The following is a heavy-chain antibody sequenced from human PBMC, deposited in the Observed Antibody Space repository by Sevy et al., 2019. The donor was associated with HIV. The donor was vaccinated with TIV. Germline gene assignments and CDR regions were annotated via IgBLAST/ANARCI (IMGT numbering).Heavy chain of an antibody. CDR2: IYYSGST. J-gene: IGHJ4*02. D-gene: IGHD6-13*01. CDR1: GGSINNYF. Sequence: SETLSLTCTVSGGSINNYFWSWIRQPPGKVLEWIGYIYYSGSTNYNPSLKSRVTISVDTSKTQFSLKPTSVTAADTAVYYCARESIAAIGDFDYWGQGTLVTVSS. CDR3: ARESIAAIGDFDY. V-gene: IGHV4-59*01.